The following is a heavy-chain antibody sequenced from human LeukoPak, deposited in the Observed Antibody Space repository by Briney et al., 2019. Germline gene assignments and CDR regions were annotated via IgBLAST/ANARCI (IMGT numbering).Heavy chain of an antibody. V-gene: IGHV4-30-2*01. CDR2: IYHSGST. Sequence: PSETLSLTCTVSGGSISSGGYYWSWIRQPPGKGLEWIGYIYHSGSTYYNPSLKSRVTISVDRSKNQFSLKLSSVTAADTAVYYCARVFSLEDSSGYFDYWGQGTLVTVSS. D-gene: IGHD3-22*01. CDR3: ARVFSLEDSSGYFDY. J-gene: IGHJ4*02. CDR1: GGSISSGGYY.